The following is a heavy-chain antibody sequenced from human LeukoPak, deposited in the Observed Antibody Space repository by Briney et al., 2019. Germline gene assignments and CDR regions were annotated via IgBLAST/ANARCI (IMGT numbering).Heavy chain of an antibody. D-gene: IGHD5-24*01. V-gene: IGHV4-61*02. CDR2: IYTSGST. CDR1: GGSISSGSYY. J-gene: IGHJ4*02. CDR3: ARVSGLNNFDY. Sequence: SQTLSLTCTVSGGSISSGSYYWSWIRQPAGKGLEWIGRIYTSGSTNYNPSLKSRVTISLDTSKNQFSLKLTSVTAADTAVYYCARVSGLNNFDYWGQGTLVTVSS.